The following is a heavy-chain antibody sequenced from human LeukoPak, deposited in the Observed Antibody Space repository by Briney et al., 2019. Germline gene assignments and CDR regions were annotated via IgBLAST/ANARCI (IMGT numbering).Heavy chain of an antibody. V-gene: IGHV4-39*01. Sequence: PSETLSLTCFVSGGSISSSSDYWAWIRQPPGKGLEWIASIYYTGSTYYNPSLKSRVTIYVDTSKDQFSLKFTSVTAADTAVYYCARRSGPFDYWGQGTLVTASS. CDR3: ARRSGPFDY. J-gene: IGHJ4*02. CDR2: IYYTGST. CDR1: GGSISSSSDY.